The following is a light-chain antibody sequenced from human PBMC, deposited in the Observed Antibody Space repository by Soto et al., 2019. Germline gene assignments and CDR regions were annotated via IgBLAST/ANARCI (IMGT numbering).Light chain of an antibody. V-gene: IGLV2-14*01. Sequence: QSALTQPASVSGSPGQSITISCTGTSRDVGGYSYVSWYQQHPGKAPKLMIYEVSNRPSGVSNRFSGSKSGNTASLTISGLQAEDEADYYCISYTSSSTRVFGGGTKLTVL. CDR2: EVS. J-gene: IGLJ3*02. CDR3: ISYTSSSTRV. CDR1: SRDVGGYSY.